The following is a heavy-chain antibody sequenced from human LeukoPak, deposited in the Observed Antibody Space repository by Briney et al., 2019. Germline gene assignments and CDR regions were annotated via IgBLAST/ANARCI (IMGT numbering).Heavy chain of an antibody. D-gene: IGHD1-26*01. Sequence: GGSLRLSCAASGFTFSSYWMSWVRQAPGKGLEWVANINQDGSEKYYVDSVKGRFTISRDNTKNSLYLQMNSLRAEDTTVYYCARGGTYYKYWGQGTLVTVSS. V-gene: IGHV3-7*04. CDR2: INQDGSEK. J-gene: IGHJ4*02. CDR3: ARGGTYYKY. CDR1: GFTFSSYW.